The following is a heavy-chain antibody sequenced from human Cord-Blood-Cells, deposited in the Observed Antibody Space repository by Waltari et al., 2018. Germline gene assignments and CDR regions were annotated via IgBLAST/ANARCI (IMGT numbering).Heavy chain of an antibody. CDR3: ARESGSTSSNWFDP. CDR1: GGSISRGGYY. CDR2: IYYRGST. V-gene: IGHV4-31*03. Sequence: QVQLQESGPGLVKPSQTLSLTCTVSGGSISRGGYYWTWIRPHPGTGLEWIGYIYYRGSTYYNPSLKSRVTISVDTSKNQFSLKLSSVTAADTAVYYCARESGSTSSNWFDPWGQGTLVTVSS. D-gene: IGHD2-2*01. J-gene: IGHJ5*02.